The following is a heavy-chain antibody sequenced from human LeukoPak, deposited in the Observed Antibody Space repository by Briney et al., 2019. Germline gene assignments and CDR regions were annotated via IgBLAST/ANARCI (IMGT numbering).Heavy chain of an antibody. CDR1: GFTFSTFT. CDR2: ITISGTFI. CDR3: ARDRTQVLRYFKLPPYYLDY. D-gene: IGHD3-9*01. Sequence: KPGGSLRLSCAASGFTFSTFTMNWVRQAPWKGLEWVSSITISGTFIYYADSVKGRFTISRDNSKNTLYLQMNSLRAEDTAVYYCARDRTQVLRYFKLPPYYLDYWGQGTLVTVSS. V-gene: IGHV3-21*01. J-gene: IGHJ4*02.